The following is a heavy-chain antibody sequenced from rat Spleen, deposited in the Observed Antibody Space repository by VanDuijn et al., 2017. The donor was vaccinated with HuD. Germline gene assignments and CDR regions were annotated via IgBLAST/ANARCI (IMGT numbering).Heavy chain of an antibody. CDR3: ARPGPGYPFAY. Sequence: EVQLVESGGGLVQPGRSLKLSCAASGFTFRDYYMAWVRQAPTKGMEWVATLSYDGGSTYYRDSVKGRFTISRDNAKSSLYLQMDSLRSEDTATYYCARPGPGYPFAYWGRGTLVTVSS. CDR1: GFTFRDYY. CDR2: LSYDGGST. J-gene: IGHJ3*01. V-gene: IGHV5-20*01. D-gene: IGHD1-4*01.